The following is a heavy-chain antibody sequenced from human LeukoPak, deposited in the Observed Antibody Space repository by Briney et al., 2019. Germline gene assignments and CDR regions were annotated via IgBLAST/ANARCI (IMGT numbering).Heavy chain of an antibody. J-gene: IGHJ4*02. CDR2: IWYDGSNK. Sequence: GRSLRLSCAASGFTFSSYGMHWVRQAPGKGLEWVAVIWYDGSNKYYADSVKGRFTISRDNSKNTLYLQMNSLRAEDTAVYYCSTPLRAKISGPTGYWGQGTLVTVSS. D-gene: IGHD2-15*01. CDR1: GFTFSSYG. CDR3: STPLRAKISGPTGY. V-gene: IGHV3-33*01.